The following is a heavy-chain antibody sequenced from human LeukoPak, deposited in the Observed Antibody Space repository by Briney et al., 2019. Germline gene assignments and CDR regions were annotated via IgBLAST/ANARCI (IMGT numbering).Heavy chain of an antibody. Sequence: ASVKVSCKASGYTFTSYGISWERQAPGQGLEWMGWISAYNGNTNYAQKLQGRVTMTTDTSTSTAYMALRSMRSDDTAVYYCARDRVFGGCYYWVYWGQGTLVTVSS. D-gene: IGHD3-10*01. J-gene: IGHJ4*02. CDR1: GYTFTSYG. V-gene: IGHV1-18*01. CDR2: ISAYNGNT. CDR3: ARDRVFGGCYYWVY.